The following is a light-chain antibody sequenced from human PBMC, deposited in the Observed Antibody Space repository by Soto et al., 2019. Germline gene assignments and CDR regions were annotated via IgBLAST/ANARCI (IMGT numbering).Light chain of an antibody. CDR3: QQYDSSSPT. V-gene: IGKV1-5*01. CDR2: DAS. J-gene: IGKJ2*01. CDR1: QNISVW. Sequence: DIQMTQSPSTLSASVGDGVTITCRASQNISVWLAWYQQRPGKAPKFLIYDASNLETGVSSRFSGGGSGTEFTLTIRRLQPDDFATYYCQQYDSSSPTFGQGTKLEIK.